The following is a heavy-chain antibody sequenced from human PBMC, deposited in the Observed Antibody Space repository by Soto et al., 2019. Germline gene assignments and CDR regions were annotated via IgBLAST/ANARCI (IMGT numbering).Heavy chain of an antibody. Sequence: GGSLRLSCAASGFTFSSYWMSWVRQAPGKGLEWVANIKQDGSEKYYVESVKGRFTISRDNAKNSLYLQMNSLRAEDTAVYYCARSPVGFYDFWSGYYYYYYYMDVWGKGTTVTVSS. CDR1: GFTFSSYW. D-gene: IGHD3-3*01. CDR3: ARSPVGFYDFWSGYYYYYYYMDV. V-gene: IGHV3-7*01. J-gene: IGHJ6*03. CDR2: IKQDGSEK.